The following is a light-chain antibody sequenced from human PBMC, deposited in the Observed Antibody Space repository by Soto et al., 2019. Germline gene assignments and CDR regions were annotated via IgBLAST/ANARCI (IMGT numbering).Light chain of an antibody. CDR2: EGT. J-gene: IGLJ3*02. CDR1: TSDVGGYNL. Sequence: QSVLTQPASVSGSPGQSITISCSGTTSDVGGYNLVSWYQQHTAKAPKLLIYEGTQRPSGVSSRFSGSKSGNTASLTISGLQAEDEADYYCCSYTSSSTWVFGGGTKLTVL. CDR3: CSYTSSSTWV. V-gene: IGLV2-14*02.